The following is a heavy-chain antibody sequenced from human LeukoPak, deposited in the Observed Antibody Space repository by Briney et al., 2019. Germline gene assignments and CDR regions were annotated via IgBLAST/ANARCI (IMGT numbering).Heavy chain of an antibody. Sequence: PGGSLRLSCAASGFTFSDYYMSWIRQAPGKGLEWVSYISSSGSTIYYADSVKGRFIISRDNAKNSLYLQMNSLRAEDTAVYYCARVSFYYDSIWFDPWGQGTLVTVSS. CDR2: ISSSGSTI. V-gene: IGHV3-11*01. D-gene: IGHD3-22*01. J-gene: IGHJ5*02. CDR1: GFTFSDYY. CDR3: ARVSFYYDSIWFDP.